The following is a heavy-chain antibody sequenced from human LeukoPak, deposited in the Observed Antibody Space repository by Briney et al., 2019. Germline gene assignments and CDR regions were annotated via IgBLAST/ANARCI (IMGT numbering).Heavy chain of an antibody. J-gene: IGHJ4*02. CDR2: ISGSGGGT. CDR1: GFTFSSYA. Sequence: GGSLRLSCAASGFTFSSYAMSWVRQAPGKGLEWVSAISGSGGGTYYADSVKGRFTTSRDNSKNTLYLQMNSLRAEDTAVYYCAKATYYYDSSGYYYYGPSYFDYWGQGTLVTVSS. D-gene: IGHD3-22*01. V-gene: IGHV3-23*01. CDR3: AKATYYYDSSGYYYYGPSYFDY.